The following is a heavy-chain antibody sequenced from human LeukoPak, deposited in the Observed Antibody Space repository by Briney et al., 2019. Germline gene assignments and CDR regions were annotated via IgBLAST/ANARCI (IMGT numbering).Heavy chain of an antibody. CDR2: IKSKTDGGTT. CDR3: TTRIYDYVWGSYRLLSTYFQH. J-gene: IGHJ1*01. V-gene: IGHV3-15*01. CDR1: GFTFSNAW. Sequence: GGSLRLSCAASGFTFSNAWMSWVRQAPGKGLEWVGRIKSKTDGGTTDYAAPVKGRFTISRDDSKNTLYLQMNSLKTEDTAVYYCTTRIYDYVWGSYRLLSTYFQHWGQGTLVTVSS. D-gene: IGHD3-16*02.